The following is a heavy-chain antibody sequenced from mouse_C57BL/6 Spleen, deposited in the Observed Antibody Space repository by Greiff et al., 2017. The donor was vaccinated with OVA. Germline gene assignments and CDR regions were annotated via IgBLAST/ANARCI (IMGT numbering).Heavy chain of an antibody. D-gene: IGHD2-4*01. J-gene: IGHJ2*01. CDR2: IYPGDGDT. V-gene: IGHV1-82*01. CDR3: ARGGDYGDY. Sequence: QVQLQQSGPELVKPGASVKISCTASGYAFSSSWMNWVKQRPGKGLEWIGRIYPGDGDTNYNGKFKGKATLTADKSSSTAYMQLSSLTSEDSAVYFCARGGDYGDYWGQGTTLTVSS. CDR1: GYAFSSSW.